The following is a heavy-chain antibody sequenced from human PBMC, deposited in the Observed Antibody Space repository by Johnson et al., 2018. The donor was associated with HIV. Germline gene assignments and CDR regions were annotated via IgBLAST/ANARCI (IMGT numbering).Heavy chain of an antibody. J-gene: IGHJ3*01. Sequence: QVQLVESGGDVVQPGRSLRLSCVASEFTFSSYGMHWVRQAPGKGLEWVAVISYDGSNKYYADSVKGRFTLSRDNSKNTLYLQMTSLRQDDTAVYSCYCTGHFGAGSESKGTFDAWGQGTMVTVSS. CDR2: ISYDGSNK. D-gene: IGHD3-10*01. CDR3: YCTGHFGAGSESKGTFDA. CDR1: EFTFSSYG. V-gene: IGHV3-30*03.